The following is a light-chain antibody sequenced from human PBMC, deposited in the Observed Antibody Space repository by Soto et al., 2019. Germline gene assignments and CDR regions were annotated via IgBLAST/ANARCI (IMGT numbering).Light chain of an antibody. J-gene: IGLJ1*01. Sequence: QSALTQPASVSGSPGQSIAISCTGTFSDVGGYDYVSWYQQHPDTAPKLMIYEVTKRPSGVSNRFSGSKSGNTASLTISGLQPEDEADYYCSSHTSGSTRVFGSGTKVTVL. V-gene: IGLV2-14*01. CDR2: EVT. CDR1: FSDVGGYDY. CDR3: SSHTSGSTRV.